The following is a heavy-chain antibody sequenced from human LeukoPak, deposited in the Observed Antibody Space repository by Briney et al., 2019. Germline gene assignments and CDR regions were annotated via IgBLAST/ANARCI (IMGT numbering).Heavy chain of an antibody. Sequence: SQTLSLTCAVSGGSISSGGYSWSWIRQPPGKGLEWIGYIYHSGSTYYNPSLKSRVTISVDRSKNQFPLKLSSVTAADTAVYYCARGLWGYYDSSGHFDYWGQGTLVTVSS. J-gene: IGHJ4*02. CDR1: GGSISSGGYS. CDR3: ARGLWGYYDSSGHFDY. V-gene: IGHV4-30-2*01. CDR2: IYHSGST. D-gene: IGHD3-22*01.